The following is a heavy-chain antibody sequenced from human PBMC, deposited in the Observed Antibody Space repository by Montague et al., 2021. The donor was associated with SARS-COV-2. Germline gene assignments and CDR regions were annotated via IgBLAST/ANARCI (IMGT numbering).Heavy chain of an antibody. D-gene: IGHD6-25*01. J-gene: IGHJ2*01. Sequence: SLRLSCAASGFAFNNFAMTWVRQPPGEGLEWVSSIFGSGAGTYYADSVKGRFTISRDNSRNTVYLQMNSLRAEDTAKYYCAKQTGAGAIVYWYFDLWGRGTVVSVSS. CDR3: AKQTGAGAIVYWYFDL. CDR1: GFAFNNFA. CDR2: IFGSGAGT. V-gene: IGHV3-23*01.